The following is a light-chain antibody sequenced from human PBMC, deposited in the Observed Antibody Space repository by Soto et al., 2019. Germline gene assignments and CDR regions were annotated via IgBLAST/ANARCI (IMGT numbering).Light chain of an antibody. CDR2: AAS. V-gene: IGKV3-15*01. CDR1: QSVSSY. J-gene: IGKJ1*01. Sequence: EIVLTRSPATLSLSPGERATLSCRASQSVSSYLAWYQQKPGQTPRLLIYAASTRATGIPARFSGSGSGTEFILTITSLQSEDFAVYYCQQYYHWPRTFGQGTKVDIK. CDR3: QQYYHWPRT.